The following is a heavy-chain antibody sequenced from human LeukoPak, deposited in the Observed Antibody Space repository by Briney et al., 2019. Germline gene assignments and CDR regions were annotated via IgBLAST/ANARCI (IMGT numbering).Heavy chain of an antibody. CDR1: GFTFSSYA. V-gene: IGHV3-23*01. J-gene: IGHJ4*02. CDR3: AGNCGGDCYIN. CDR2: ISGSGGST. D-gene: IGHD2-21*02. Sequence: PGGSLRLSCVASGFTFSSYAMSWVRQAPGKGLEWVSAISGSGGSTYYADSVKGRFTISRDNSKNTLYLQMNSLRAEDTAVYYCAGNCGGDCYINWGQGTLVTVSS.